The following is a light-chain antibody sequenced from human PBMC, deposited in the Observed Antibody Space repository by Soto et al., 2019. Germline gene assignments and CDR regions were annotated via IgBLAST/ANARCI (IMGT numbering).Light chain of an antibody. CDR1: QSVGSY. V-gene: IGKV3-11*01. CDR3: QQRSDWPST. J-gene: IGKJ4*01. CDR2: DAS. Sequence: EIVLTQSPATLSLSPGDRATLSCRASQSVGSYLGWYKQRPGQAPRLLIYDASNRATGIPARFSGSGSGTDFTRTISRLEPEDFAVYYCQQRSDWPSTFGGGTKVEIK.